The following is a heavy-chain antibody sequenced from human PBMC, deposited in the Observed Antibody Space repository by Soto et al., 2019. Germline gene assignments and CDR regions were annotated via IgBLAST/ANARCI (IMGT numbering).Heavy chain of an antibody. V-gene: IGHV1-18*01. J-gene: IGHJ4*02. Sequence: GSLEGSCKGSGFTFSNHGINLGRQAPGQRLEWMGWIRAYNGNTSYAQKFQGRVTMTRDTSTSTVYMELSSLRSEDTAVYYCASGWVVRGVIIIDYFDYWGQGTLVTVSS. CDR3: ASGWVVRGVIIIDYFDY. CDR2: IRAYNGNT. CDR1: GFTFSNHG. D-gene: IGHD3-10*01.